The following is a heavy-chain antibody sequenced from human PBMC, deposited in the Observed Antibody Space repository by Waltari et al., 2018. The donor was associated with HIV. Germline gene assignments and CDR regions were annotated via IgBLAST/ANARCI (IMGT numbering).Heavy chain of an antibody. CDR3: ASIAYCGGDCYPRGMDV. CDR2: IYSGGST. D-gene: IGHD2-21*02. V-gene: IGHV3-66*01. CDR1: GFTVSSNY. Sequence: EVQLVESGGGLVQPGGSLRLSCAVSGFTVSSNYLSWVRQAPGKGLEWVSVIYSGGSTYYADSVKGRFTISRDNSKNTLYLQMNSLRAEDTAVYYCASIAYCGGDCYPRGMDVWGQGTTVTVSS. J-gene: IGHJ6*02.